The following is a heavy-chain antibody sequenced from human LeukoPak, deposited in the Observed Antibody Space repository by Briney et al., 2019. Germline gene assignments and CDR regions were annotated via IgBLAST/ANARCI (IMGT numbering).Heavy chain of an antibody. Sequence: PGGSLRLSCAASGFTFSSYSMNWVRQAPWKGLEWVSSISSSSSYIYYADSVKGRFTISRDNAKNSLYLQMNSLRAEDTAVYYCARDSGFGELLYSYFDYWGQGTLVTVSS. V-gene: IGHV3-21*01. CDR2: ISSSSSYI. CDR1: GFTFSSYS. J-gene: IGHJ4*02. CDR3: ARDSGFGELLYSYFDY. D-gene: IGHD3-10*01.